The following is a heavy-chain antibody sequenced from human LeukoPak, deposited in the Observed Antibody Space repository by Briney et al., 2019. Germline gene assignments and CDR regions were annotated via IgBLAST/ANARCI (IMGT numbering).Heavy chain of an antibody. V-gene: IGHV1-18*01. CDR2: ISAYNGNT. D-gene: IGHD1-26*01. CDR3: ARSLGSGSYYYYYYMDV. Sequence: ASVKVSCKASGYTFTSYGISWLRQAPGQGLEWMGWISAYNGNTNYAQKLQGRVTMTTDTSTSTAYMELRSLRSDDTAVYYCARSLGSGSYYYYYYMDVWGKGTTVTVSS. CDR1: GYTFTSYG. J-gene: IGHJ6*03.